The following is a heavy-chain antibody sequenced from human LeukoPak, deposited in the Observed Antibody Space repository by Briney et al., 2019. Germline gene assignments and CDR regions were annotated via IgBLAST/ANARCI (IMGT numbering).Heavy chain of an antibody. CDR3: TTDRGSSGWYSYYYYGMDV. CDR1: VFTFSKAW. D-gene: IGHD6-19*01. J-gene: IGHJ6*02. Sequence: GWALPLSCAGSVFTFSKAWMRWVRPAPGRGVEWVGRIKSKTDGGTTDYAAPVKGRFTISRDDSKNTLYLQMNSLKTEDAAVYYCTTDRGSSGWYSYYYYGMDVWGQGTTVTVSS. CDR2: IKSKTDGGTT. V-gene: IGHV3-15*01.